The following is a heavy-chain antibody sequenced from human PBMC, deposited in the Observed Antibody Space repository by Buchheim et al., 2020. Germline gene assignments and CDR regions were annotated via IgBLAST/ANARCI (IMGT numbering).Heavy chain of an antibody. V-gene: IGHV3-23*04. CDR2: ISGRGDKT. D-gene: IGHD3-22*01. CDR1: GFTVGNNY. CDR3: AKELDSSGFFDY. J-gene: IGHJ4*02. Sequence: EVQVVESGGGLVQPGGSLRLSCAVSGFTVGNNYMTWVRQAPGKGLEWVSAISGRGDKTYYADSVKGRFAMSRDNSKNTLYLQMNSLRAEDTAIYYCAKELDSSGFFDYWGQGIL.